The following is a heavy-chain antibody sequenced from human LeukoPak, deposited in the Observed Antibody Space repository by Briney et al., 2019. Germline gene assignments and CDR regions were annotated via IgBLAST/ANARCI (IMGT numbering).Heavy chain of an antibody. V-gene: IGHV1-2*02. J-gene: IGHJ5*02. CDR3: ARDRVAVVAATGVSWFDP. CDR1: GYTFTGYY. CDR2: INPNSGGT. D-gene: IGHD2-15*01. Sequence: ASVKVSCKASGYTFTGYYMHWVRQAPGQGLEWMGWINPNSGGTNYAQKFQGRVTMTRDTSISTAYMELSRLRSDDTAVYCCARDRVAVVAATGVSWFDPWGQGTLVTVSS.